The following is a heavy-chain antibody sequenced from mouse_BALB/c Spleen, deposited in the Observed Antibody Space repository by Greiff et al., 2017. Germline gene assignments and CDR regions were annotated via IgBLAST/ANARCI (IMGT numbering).Heavy chain of an antibody. J-gene: IGHJ3*01. CDR3: ARWEYDPPCAY. CDR1: GYAFSSYW. CDR2: IYPGDGDT. V-gene: IGHV1-80*01. D-gene: IGHD2-10*02. Sequence: VQLQQSGAELVRPGSSVKISCKASGYAFSSYWMNWVKQRPGQGLEWIGQIYPGDGDTNYNGKFKGKATLTADKSSSTAYMQLSSLTSEDSAVYFCARWEYDPPCAYWGEGTLVTVSA.